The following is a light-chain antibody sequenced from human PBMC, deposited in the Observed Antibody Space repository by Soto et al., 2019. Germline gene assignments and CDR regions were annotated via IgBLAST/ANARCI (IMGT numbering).Light chain of an antibody. CDR3: QQYTGPPTT. J-gene: IGKJ5*01. CDR1: QSISSNF. V-gene: IGKV3-20*01. CDR2: GAS. Sequence: EIVLTQSPGTLSLSPGEGATLSCGASQSISSNFLAWYQQKRGQAPRLLIHGASTRAAGIPDRFSGSGSGTDFTLTITRLEPEDSAVYFCQQYTGPPTTFGQGTRLEIK.